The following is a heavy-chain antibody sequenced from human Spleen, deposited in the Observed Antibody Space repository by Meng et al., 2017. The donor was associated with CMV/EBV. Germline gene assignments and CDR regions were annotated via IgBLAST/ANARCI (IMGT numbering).Heavy chain of an antibody. Sequence: QPDLQESGPGLVKPSETLSLTCTVSGGSISSSSYYWGWIRQPPGKGLEWIGSIYYSGSTYYNPSLKSRVTISVDTSKNQFSLKLSSVTAADTAVYYCARRGILTGAFDYWGQGTLVTVSS. CDR3: ARRGILTGAFDY. CDR2: IYYSGST. CDR1: GGSISSSSYY. D-gene: IGHD3-9*01. V-gene: IGHV4-39*07. J-gene: IGHJ4*02.